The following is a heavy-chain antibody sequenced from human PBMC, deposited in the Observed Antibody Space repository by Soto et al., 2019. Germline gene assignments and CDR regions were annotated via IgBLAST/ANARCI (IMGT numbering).Heavy chain of an antibody. D-gene: IGHD3-10*01. Sequence: SETLSLTCAVYGGSFSGDYWNWIRQPPGKGLEWIGEINHSGSTNYNPSLKSRVTISVDTSKNQFSLKLSSVTAADTAVYYCARVSGIYYYGMDVWGQGTTVT. V-gene: IGHV4-34*01. CDR3: ARVSGIYYYGMDV. CDR1: GGSFSGDY. J-gene: IGHJ6*02. CDR2: INHSGST.